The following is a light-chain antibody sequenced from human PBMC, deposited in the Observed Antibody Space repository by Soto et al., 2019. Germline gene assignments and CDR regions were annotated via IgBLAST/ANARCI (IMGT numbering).Light chain of an antibody. CDR1: SSDVGGYNY. Sequence: QSALTQPASVSGSPGQSITISCTGTSSDVGGYNYVSWYQQHPGKAPKLIIYDVNNRPSGVSNRFSGSKSGNTASLTISGLQGEDEADYHCSSYTSINTYVFGTGTKATVL. CDR3: SSYTSINTYV. V-gene: IGLV2-14*01. CDR2: DVN. J-gene: IGLJ1*01.